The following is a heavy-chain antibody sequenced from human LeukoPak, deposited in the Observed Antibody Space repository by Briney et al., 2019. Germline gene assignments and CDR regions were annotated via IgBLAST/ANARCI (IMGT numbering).Heavy chain of an antibody. CDR2: ISSSSSTI. J-gene: IGHJ4*02. CDR3: ARDGFDY. V-gene: IGHV3-48*02. CDR1: GFTFSRYS. Sequence: PGGSLRLSCAASGFTFSRYSMIWVRQAPGKGLEWVSYISSSSSTIHYADSLKGRFTISRDNAKNSLYLQMNSLGDEDTAVYYGARDGFDYWGQGTLVTVSS.